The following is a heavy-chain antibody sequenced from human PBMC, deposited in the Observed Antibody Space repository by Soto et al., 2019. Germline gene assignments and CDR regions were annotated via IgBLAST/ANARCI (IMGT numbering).Heavy chain of an antibody. CDR1: GGSISSGGYY. V-gene: IGHV4-31*03. CDR2: IYYSGST. Sequence: SETLSLTCTFSGGSISSGGYYWSWIRQHPGKGLEWIGYIYYSGSTYYNPSLKSRVTISVDTSKNQFSLKLSSVTAADTAVYYCARGPSGYYYEVIIDWFDPWGQGTLVTVSS. D-gene: IGHD3-22*01. CDR3: ARGPSGYYYEVIIDWFDP. J-gene: IGHJ5*02.